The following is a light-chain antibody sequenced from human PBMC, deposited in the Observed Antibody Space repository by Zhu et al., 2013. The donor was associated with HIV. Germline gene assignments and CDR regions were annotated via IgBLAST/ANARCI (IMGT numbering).Light chain of an antibody. Sequence: RLTQSPSSLPASIGDNVTVTCRADQGVGSLVAWYQHRPGGVPKLLIHSASTLAPGVPSRFSGRGYGTQFTLTIANLQSDDFASYYCQQLNAFHPLSFGGGPRW. J-gene: IGKJ4*01. V-gene: IGKV1-9*01. CDR2: SAS. CDR1: QGVGSL. CDR3: QQLNAFHPLS.